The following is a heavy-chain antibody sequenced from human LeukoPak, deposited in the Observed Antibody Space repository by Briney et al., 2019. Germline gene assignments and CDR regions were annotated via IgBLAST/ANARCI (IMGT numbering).Heavy chain of an antibody. J-gene: IGHJ3*02. CDR3: AKDRLEYDDIRALDAFDI. CDR2: ISGSGGST. V-gene: IGHV3-23*01. D-gene: IGHD3-3*01. Sequence: GGSLRLSCAASGFTFSSYAMSWVRQAPGKGLEWVSAISGSGGSTYYADSVKGRFTISRDNSKNTLYLQMNSLRAEDTAVYYCAKDRLEYDDIRALDAFDIWGQGTMVTVSS. CDR1: GFTFSSYA.